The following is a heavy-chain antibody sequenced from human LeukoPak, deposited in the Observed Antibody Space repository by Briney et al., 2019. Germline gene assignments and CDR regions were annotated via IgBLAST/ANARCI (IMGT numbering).Heavy chain of an antibody. CDR2: IYSSGAT. CDR1: GFTLTRNH. D-gene: IGHD5-12*01. J-gene: IGHJ6*03. Sequence: GGPLRLSCAASGFTLTRNHMNWVRQVPGKGLEGVSIIYSSGATYYADSVKGRFTVSRDNSKNTLYLQMKSLRAEDTAVYYCAKGGGYEAQYYYYYLDVWGKGTTVTISS. CDR3: AKGGGYEAQYYYYYLDV. V-gene: IGHV3-66*02.